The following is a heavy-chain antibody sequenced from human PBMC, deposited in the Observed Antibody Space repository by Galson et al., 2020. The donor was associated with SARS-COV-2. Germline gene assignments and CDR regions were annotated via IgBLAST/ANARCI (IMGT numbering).Heavy chain of an antibody. D-gene: IGHD3-16*02. CDR1: GFTFSNYT. CDR2: VDASGTYT. V-gene: IGHV3-23*01. CDR3: TRDYRWPDDAFDI. J-gene: IGHJ3*02. Sequence: GGSLRLSCAASGFTFSNYTFSWVRQAPGKGPEWVAAVDASGTYTYYPDSVKGRFTISRNRFASTVNLQMNGLRAEDTALYYCTRDYRWPDDAFDIWGLGTMVTVSS.